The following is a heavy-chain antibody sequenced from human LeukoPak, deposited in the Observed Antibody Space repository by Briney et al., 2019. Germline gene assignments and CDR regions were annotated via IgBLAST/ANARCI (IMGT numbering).Heavy chain of an antibody. J-gene: IGHJ3*02. CDR1: GDSISNYY. CDR2: IYYSGNT. V-gene: IGHV4-59*08. D-gene: IGHD6-19*01. Sequence: SETLSLTCTVSGDSISNYYWSRIRQPPGRGLEWIGYIYYSGNTNYNPSLKSRVTISVDTSKNQFFLKLNSVTAADTAVYYCARPLRSGWYGVYNIWGQGTLVTVSS. CDR3: ARPLRSGWYGVYNI.